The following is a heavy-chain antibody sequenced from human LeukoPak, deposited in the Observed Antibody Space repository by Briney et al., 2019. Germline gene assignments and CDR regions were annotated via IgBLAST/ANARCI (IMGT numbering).Heavy chain of an antibody. Sequence: ASVKVSCKASGYTFTSYGISWVRQAPGQGLEWMGWISAYNGNTNYAQKLQGRVTMTTDTSTSTAYMELRSLRSDDTAVYYCARLGVAGPSGYYYYMDVWGKGTTVTVSS. CDR3: ARLGVAGPSGYYYYMDV. CDR1: GYTFTSYG. V-gene: IGHV1-18*01. J-gene: IGHJ6*03. CDR2: ISAYNGNT. D-gene: IGHD6-19*01.